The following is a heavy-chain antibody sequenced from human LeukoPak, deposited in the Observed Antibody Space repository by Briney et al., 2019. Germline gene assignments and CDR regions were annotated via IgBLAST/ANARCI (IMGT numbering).Heavy chain of an antibody. CDR3: ARLNYYDSSGRPKWLDS. J-gene: IGHJ5*01. CDR2: INPSGGYA. CDR1: GYTFTSFY. D-gene: IGHD3-22*01. Sequence: ASVKVSCKASGYTFTSFYVHWVRQAPGQGLEWMGIINPSGGYADYAQKFQGRVTMTRDMSTSTVYMDLSSLTSEDTAVYYCARLNYYDSSGRPKWLDSWGRGTLVTVSS. V-gene: IGHV1-46*01.